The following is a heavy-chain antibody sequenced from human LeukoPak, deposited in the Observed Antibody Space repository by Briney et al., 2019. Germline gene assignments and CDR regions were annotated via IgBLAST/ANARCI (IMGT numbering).Heavy chain of an antibody. CDR2: FDPEDGET. J-gene: IGHJ4*02. CDR3: ARVGQVGATHFADY. Sequence: ASVKVSCKVSGYTLTELSMHWVRQAPGKGLEWMGGFDPEDGETIYAQKFQGRVTMTEDTSTDTAYMELSSLRSEDTAVYYCARVGQVGATHFADYWGQGTLVTVSS. D-gene: IGHD1-26*01. V-gene: IGHV1-24*01. CDR1: GYTLTELS.